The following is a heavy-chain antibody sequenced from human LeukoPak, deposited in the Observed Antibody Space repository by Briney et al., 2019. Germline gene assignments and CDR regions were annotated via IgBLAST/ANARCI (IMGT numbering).Heavy chain of an antibody. D-gene: IGHD3-22*01. CDR1: GFTFSSYW. Sequence: PGGSLRLSCAASGFTFSSYWMSWVRQAPGKGLEWVANIKQDGSEKYYVDSVKGRFTISRDNAKNSLYLQMNSLRAEDTAVYYCARESGGTSITMISLDFDYWGQGTLVTVSS. CDR2: IKQDGSEK. V-gene: IGHV3-7*01. J-gene: IGHJ4*02. CDR3: ARESGGTSITMISLDFDY.